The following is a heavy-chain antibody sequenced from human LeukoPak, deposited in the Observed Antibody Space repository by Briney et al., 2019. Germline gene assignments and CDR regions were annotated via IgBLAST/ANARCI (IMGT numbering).Heavy chain of an antibody. CDR3: ARDEVGASRTTGYYYYMDV. D-gene: IGHD1-26*01. V-gene: IGHV3-11*04. CDR1: GFTFSDYY. J-gene: IGHJ6*03. CDR2: ISSSGSTI. Sequence: GGSLRLSCAASGFTFSDYYMSWIRQAPGKGLEWVSYISSSGSTIYYADSVKGRFTIFRDNAKNSLYLQMNSLRAEDTAVYYCARDEVGASRTTGYYYYMDVWGKGTTVTVSS.